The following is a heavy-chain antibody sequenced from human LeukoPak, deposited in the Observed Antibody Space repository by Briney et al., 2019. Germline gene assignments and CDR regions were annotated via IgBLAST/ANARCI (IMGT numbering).Heavy chain of an antibody. CDR2: ISYDGSNK. V-gene: IGHV3-30*04. J-gene: IGHJ6*03. CDR3: ARDGTAMANYYYYYMDV. D-gene: IGHD5-18*01. Sequence: GGSLRLSCAASGFTFSSYAMHWVRQAPGKGLEWVAVISYDGSNKYYADSVKGRFTISRDNSKNTLYLQMNSLRAEDTALYYCARDGTAMANYYYYYMDVWGKGTTVTVSS. CDR1: GFTFSSYA.